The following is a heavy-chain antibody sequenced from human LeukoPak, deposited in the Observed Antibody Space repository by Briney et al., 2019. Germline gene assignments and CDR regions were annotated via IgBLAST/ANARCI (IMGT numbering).Heavy chain of an antibody. V-gene: IGHV1-2*06. CDR1: GYTFTGYY. J-gene: IGHJ4*02. CDR3: AREYSGSYWSY. CDR2: INPNSGGT. Sequence: ASVKVSCKASGYTFTGYYMHWVRQAAGQGLEWMGRINPNSGGTNYAQKFQGRVTMTRDTSISTAYMELSRLRSDDTAVYYCAREYSGSYWSYWGQGTLVTVSS. D-gene: IGHD1-26*01.